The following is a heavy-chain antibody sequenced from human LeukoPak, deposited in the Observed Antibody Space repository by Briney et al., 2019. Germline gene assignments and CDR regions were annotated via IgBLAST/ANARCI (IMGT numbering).Heavy chain of an antibody. CDR2: IYYSGST. D-gene: IGHD3-10*01. CDR3: ARGVLWDTGSYFDY. CDR1: GGSISSGGYY. Sequence: SQTLSLTCTVSGGSISSGGYYWSWIRQHPGKGLEWIGYIYYSGSTYYNPSLKSRVTISVDTSKNQFSLKLSSVTAADTAVYYCARGVLWDTGSYFDYWGQGTLVTVSS. J-gene: IGHJ4*02. V-gene: IGHV4-31*03.